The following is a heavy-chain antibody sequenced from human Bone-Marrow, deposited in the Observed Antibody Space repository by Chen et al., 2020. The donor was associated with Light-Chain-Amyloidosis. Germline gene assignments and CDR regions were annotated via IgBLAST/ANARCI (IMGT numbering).Heavy chain of an antibody. D-gene: IGHD2-2*01. CDR1: GFTFSNYA. J-gene: IGHJ4*02. CDR2: ARGGDGPS. Sequence: VQLVESGGGLVQPGGSLRLSCVGSGFTFSNYAMTWVRQAPGKGLEWRSVARGGDGPSYYADSVWGRCTIYRDNSKSTLYLQMNSLRAEDTAVYYCAKDRCTSISCSDFDYWGQGTLVTVSS. CDR3: AKDRCTSISCSDFDY. V-gene: IGHV3-23*04.